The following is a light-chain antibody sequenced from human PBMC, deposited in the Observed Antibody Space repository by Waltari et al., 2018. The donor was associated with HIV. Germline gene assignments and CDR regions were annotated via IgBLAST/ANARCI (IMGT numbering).Light chain of an antibody. J-gene: IGLJ2*01. Sequence: SSELTQDPTVSVALGHSVTITCRGDSLRTFYASWYQQKPGQAPILVIYGKNYRPSGSPDRFAGSSSGNTASLTITGAQAEDEAEYFCNSRDSSVYDVVFGGGTKLTVL. CDR1: SLRTFY. V-gene: IGLV3-19*01. CDR3: NSRDSSVYDVV. CDR2: GKN.